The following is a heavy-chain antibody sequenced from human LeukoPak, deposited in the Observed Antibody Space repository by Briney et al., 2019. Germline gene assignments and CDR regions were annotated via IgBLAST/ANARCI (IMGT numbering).Heavy chain of an antibody. CDR1: GGSISSYY. D-gene: IGHD6-19*01. CDR3: ARDGGQWLATPFDY. CDR2: IYTSGST. V-gene: IGHV4-4*07. Sequence: SETLSLTCTVSGGSISSYYWSWIRQPAGKGLEWIGRIYTSGSTNYNPSLKSRVTMSVDTSKNQFSLKLSSVTAADTAVYYCARDGGQWLATPFDYWGQGTLVTVSS. J-gene: IGHJ4*02.